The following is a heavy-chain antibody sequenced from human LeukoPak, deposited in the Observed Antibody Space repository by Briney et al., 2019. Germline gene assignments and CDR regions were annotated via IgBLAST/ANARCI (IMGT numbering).Heavy chain of an antibody. CDR3: ARGEAVGRWLVDY. D-gene: IGHD5-24*01. Sequence: PGTSLRLSCAASGFTFSSYAMHWVRQAPGKGLEWVAVISYDGSNKYYADSVKGRFTISRDNSKNTVYLQMNSLRPEDTAVYYCARGEAVGRWLVDYWGQGTLVTVSS. CDR2: ISYDGSNK. J-gene: IGHJ4*02. V-gene: IGHV3-30-3*01. CDR1: GFTFSSYA.